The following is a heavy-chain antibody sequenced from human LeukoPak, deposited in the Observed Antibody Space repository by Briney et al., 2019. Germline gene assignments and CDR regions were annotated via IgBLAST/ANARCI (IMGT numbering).Heavy chain of an antibody. CDR1: GYTFSGYY. V-gene: IGHV1-2*02. CDR3: ARGVARISMIVVVFDY. D-gene: IGHD3-22*01. CDR2: INPNSGGT. Sequence: GASVKVSCKASGYTFSGYYMHWVRQPPGQGLEWMGWINPNSGGTNYAQKFQGRVTMTRDTSISTAYMELSRLRSDDTAVYYCARGVARISMIVVVFDYWGQGTLVTVSS. J-gene: IGHJ4*02.